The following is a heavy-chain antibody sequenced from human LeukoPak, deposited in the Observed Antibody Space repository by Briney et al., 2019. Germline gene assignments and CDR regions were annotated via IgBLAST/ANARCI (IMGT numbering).Heavy chain of an antibody. D-gene: IGHD5-24*01. CDR1: GFTFSSYA. CDR2: IKKDGSEQ. Sequence: QSGGSLRLSCAASGFTFSSYAMSWVRRAPGKGLEWVATIKKDGSEQYYVDSMKGRLTISRDNAKNSVYLQIHNLRAEDTAVYCARDLGWLQSDYWGQGTLVTVSS. J-gene: IGHJ4*02. V-gene: IGHV3-7*01. CDR3: ARDLGWLQSDY.